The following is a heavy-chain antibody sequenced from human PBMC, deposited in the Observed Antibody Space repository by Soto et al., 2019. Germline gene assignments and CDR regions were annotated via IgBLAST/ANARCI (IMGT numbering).Heavy chain of an antibody. V-gene: IGHV3-30*18. CDR3: AKDFGAWSDS. CDR1: GFAFSTYG. CDR2: ISYDGTDK. D-gene: IGHD6-19*01. Sequence: QVHLVESGGGVVQPGRSLTISCVGSGFAFSTYGMHWVRQAPAKGLEWVALISYDGTDKYYADSVKGRFSISRDNSKQTLSLQMDSLRPEDTAVYYRAKDFGAWSDSWGQGTLVNVSS. J-gene: IGHJ5*02.